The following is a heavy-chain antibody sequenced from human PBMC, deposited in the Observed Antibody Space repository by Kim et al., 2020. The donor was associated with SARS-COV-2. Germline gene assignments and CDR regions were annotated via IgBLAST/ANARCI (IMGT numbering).Heavy chain of an antibody. CDR3: ARGPTMVQGVFIRGDAFDI. CDR1: GGSISSGGYY. D-gene: IGHD3-10*01. Sequence: SETLSLTCTVSGGSISSGGYYWSWIRQHPGKGLEWIGYIYYSGSTYYNPSLKSRVTISVDTSKNQFSLKLSSVTAADTAVYYCARGPTMVQGVFIRGDAFDIWGQGTMGSVSS. J-gene: IGHJ3*02. V-gene: IGHV4-31*03. CDR2: IYYSGST.